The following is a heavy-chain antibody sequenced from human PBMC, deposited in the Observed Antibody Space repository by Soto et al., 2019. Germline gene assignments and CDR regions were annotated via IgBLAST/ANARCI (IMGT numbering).Heavy chain of an antibody. CDR3: ARDKITGLFDY. CDR1: GGSISSGGYS. CDR2: IYHSGST. V-gene: IGHV4-30-2*01. J-gene: IGHJ4*02. D-gene: IGHD2-8*02. Sequence: SETLSLTCAVSGGSISSGGYSWSWIRQPPGKGLEWIGYIYHSGSTNYDPSLKSRVTISVDTSKNQFSLKLTSVTAADTAVYYCARDKITGLFDYWGQGTLVTVSS.